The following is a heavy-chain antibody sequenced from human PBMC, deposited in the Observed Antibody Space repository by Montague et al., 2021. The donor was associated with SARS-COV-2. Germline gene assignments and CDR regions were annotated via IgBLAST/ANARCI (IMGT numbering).Heavy chain of an antibody. CDR2: TYYRSKGYN. CDR3: TQERGPGRTTLHYFDY. Sequence: CAISGDSVSSNIAAWNWIRQSPSRGLEWLGRTYYRSKGYNDYAVSVRSRITISPDTSKNQFSLQLNSVTPEDTAVYYCTQERGPGRTTLHYFDYWGQGTLVTVSS. J-gene: IGHJ4*02. V-gene: IGHV6-1*01. CDR1: GDSVSSNIAA. D-gene: IGHD1-14*01.